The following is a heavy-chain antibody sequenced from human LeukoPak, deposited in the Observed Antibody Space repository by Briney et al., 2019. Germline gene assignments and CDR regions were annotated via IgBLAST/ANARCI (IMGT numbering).Heavy chain of an antibody. J-gene: IGHJ3*02. CDR1: GFTVSSNY. D-gene: IGHD1-26*01. CDR3: ARDRAKLLWAFDI. V-gene: IGHV3-66*01. CDR2: IYSGGST. Sequence: GGSLRLSCAASGFTVSSNYMSWVRQAPGKGLEWVSVIYSGGSTYYADSVKGRFTISRDNSKNTLYLQMNSLRAEDTAVYYCARDRAKLLWAFDIWGQGTMVTVSS.